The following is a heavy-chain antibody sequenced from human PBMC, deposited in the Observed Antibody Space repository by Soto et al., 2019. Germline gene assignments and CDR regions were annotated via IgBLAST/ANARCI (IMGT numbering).Heavy chain of an antibody. CDR2: IGSRGESYAT. CDR1: GFTFCASA. CDR3: SRDGSDWFFN. V-gene: IGHV3-73*02. J-gene: IGHJ4*02. Sequence: EVQLVESGGGLVQPGGSLKLSCAASGFTFCASALQWVRQASGKGLEWLGRIGSRGESYATTYAVSVKGRFTISRDDSKQTRYLQMNRLESEDTAVYYCSRDGSDWFFNWGRGTLVTVSS. D-gene: IGHD3-9*01.